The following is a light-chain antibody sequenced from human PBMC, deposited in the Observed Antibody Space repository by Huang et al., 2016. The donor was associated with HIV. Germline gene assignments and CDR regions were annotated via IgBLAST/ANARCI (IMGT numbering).Light chain of an antibody. J-gene: IGKJ3*01. Sequence: EIVLTQSPGTLSLSPGERATLSCRASQSVSSSYLAWYQQKPGQAPRLLIYGASSRATGISDRFSGSGSGTDFTLTISRLEPEDFAVYYCQQYGNSLFTFGSGTKVDI. CDR3: QQYGNSLFT. CDR1: QSVSSSY. V-gene: IGKV3-20*01. CDR2: GAS.